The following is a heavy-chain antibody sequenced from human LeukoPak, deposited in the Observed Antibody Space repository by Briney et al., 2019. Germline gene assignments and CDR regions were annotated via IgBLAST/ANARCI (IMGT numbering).Heavy chain of an antibody. CDR1: GGTFSSYA. J-gene: IGHJ4*02. CDR3: ARDGGIVGATGGYFDY. Sequence: SVKVSCKASGGTFSSYAISWVRQAPGQGLEWMGRIIPILGIANYAQKFQGRVTITADKSTSTAYMELSSPRSEDTAVYYCARDGGIVGATGGYFDYWGQGTLVTVSS. D-gene: IGHD1-26*01. V-gene: IGHV1-69*04. CDR2: IIPILGIA.